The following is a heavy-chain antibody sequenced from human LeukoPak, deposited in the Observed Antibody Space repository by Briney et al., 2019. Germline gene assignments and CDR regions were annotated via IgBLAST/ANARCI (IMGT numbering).Heavy chain of an antibody. CDR1: GFIFSAYA. Sequence: GGSLRLSCAPSGFIFSAYAMSWVRQAPGKGPEWVASISGSGGNTYHADSVKGRFTISRDNSQNTVYLQMNSLTAEDTAVYYCARRGNLTPFDYWGQGTLVTVSS. CDR2: ISGSGGNT. D-gene: IGHD4-23*01. V-gene: IGHV3-23*01. CDR3: ARRGNLTPFDY. J-gene: IGHJ4*02.